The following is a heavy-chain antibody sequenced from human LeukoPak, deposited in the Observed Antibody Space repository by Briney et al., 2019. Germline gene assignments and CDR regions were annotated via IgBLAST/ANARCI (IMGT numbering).Heavy chain of an antibody. J-gene: IGHJ4*02. CDR1: GFTFSSFS. CDR2: ITGSSSTI. CDR3: ASCSSTNCY. D-gene: IGHD2-2*01. V-gene: IGHV3-48*01. Sequence: PWGSLRLSCAASGFTFSSFSMNWVRQAPGKGLEWVSFITGSSSTIYYADSVKGRFTISRDNAKNSLYLQMNSLRAEDTAVYYCASCSSTNCYWGQGTLVTVSS.